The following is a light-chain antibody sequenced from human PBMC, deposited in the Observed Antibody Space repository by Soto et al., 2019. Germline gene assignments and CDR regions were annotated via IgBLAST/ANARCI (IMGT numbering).Light chain of an antibody. CDR3: QQHYSTPPT. CDR2: WAS. V-gene: IGKV4-1*01. CDR1: QSVLYSSNNKNY. J-gene: IGKJ1*01. Sequence: DIVMTQSPDSLAVSLGERATINCKSSQSVLYSSNNKNYLAWYQQKPGQPPKLLIYWASTRESGVPDRFSGSGSGTDFPLTISSMQAEDVAVYYCQQHYSTPPTFGQGTKVEIK.